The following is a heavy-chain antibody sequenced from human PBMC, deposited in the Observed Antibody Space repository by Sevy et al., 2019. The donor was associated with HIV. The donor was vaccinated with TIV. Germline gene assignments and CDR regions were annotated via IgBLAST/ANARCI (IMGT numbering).Heavy chain of an antibody. CDR2: IRSKAYGGTT. V-gene: IGHV3-49*04. D-gene: IGHD2-2*01. J-gene: IGHJ5*02. CDR1: GFTFGDYA. CDR3: TRGTIVVVPAAIS. Sequence: GGSLRLSCTASGFTFGDYAMSWVRQAPGKGLEWVGFIRSKAYGGTTEYAASVKGRFTISRHDSKSIAYLQMNSLKTEDTAVYYCTRGTIVVVPAAISWGQGTLVTVSS.